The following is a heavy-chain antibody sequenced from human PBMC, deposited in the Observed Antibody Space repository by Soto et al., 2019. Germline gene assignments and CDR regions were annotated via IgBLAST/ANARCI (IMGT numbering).Heavy chain of an antibody. CDR2: ISGSGGST. J-gene: IGHJ6*03. Sequence: GGSLRLSCAASGFTFSSYAMSWVRQAPGKGLEWVSAISGSGGSTYYADSVKGRFTISRDNSKNTLYLQMNSLRAEDTAVYYCAKDWAIGGYYYYMDVWGKGTTVTVSS. D-gene: IGHD2-2*02. CDR3: AKDWAIGGYYYYMDV. CDR1: GFTFSSYA. V-gene: IGHV3-23*01.